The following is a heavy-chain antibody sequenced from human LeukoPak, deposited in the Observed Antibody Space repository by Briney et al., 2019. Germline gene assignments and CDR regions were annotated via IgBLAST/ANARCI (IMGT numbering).Heavy chain of an antibody. D-gene: IGHD2-21*02. V-gene: IGHV3-23*01. J-gene: IGHJ5*02. Sequence: GGSLRLSCAASGFPFSNHAMSWVRQPPGKGPEWVYADSVRGRFTISRDDSKNMVYLQMNSLRDEDTALYYCVREAGYCASVCLKSNWFDPWGQGTLATVSS. CDR1: GFPFSNHA. CDR3: VREAGYCASVCLKSNWFDP.